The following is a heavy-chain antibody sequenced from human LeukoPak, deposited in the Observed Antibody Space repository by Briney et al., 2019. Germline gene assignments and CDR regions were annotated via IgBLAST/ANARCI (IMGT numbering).Heavy chain of an antibody. CDR2: INPNSGGT. CDR1: GDTFTGYY. V-gene: IGHV1-2*02. D-gene: IGHD2-15*01. CDR3: ARDVPSPYCSGGSCYLTNYYYYYGMNV. J-gene: IGHJ6*02. Sequence: GASLKLSCKASGDTFTGYYMHWVRQPPGQGLEWIGWINPNSGGTYYAQKFQGRATMARDTSISTAYMVLSRLRSDDTAVYYCARDVPSPYCSGGSCYLTNYYYYYGMNVWGQGTTVTVPS.